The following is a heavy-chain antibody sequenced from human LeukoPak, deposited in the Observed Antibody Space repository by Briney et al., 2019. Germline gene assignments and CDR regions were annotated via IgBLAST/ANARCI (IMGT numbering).Heavy chain of an antibody. J-gene: IGHJ4*02. Sequence: ASVKVSCKASGYTFTDYYMHWVRQAPGQGLEWMGWINPKSDYTNYAQKFQGRVTTTRDTSISTAYMELSRLRSDDTAVYYCARVKGLYGDYGEIDYWGQGTLVTVPS. CDR3: ARVKGLYGDYGEIDY. D-gene: IGHD4-17*01. V-gene: IGHV1-2*02. CDR2: INPKSDYT. CDR1: GYTFTDYY.